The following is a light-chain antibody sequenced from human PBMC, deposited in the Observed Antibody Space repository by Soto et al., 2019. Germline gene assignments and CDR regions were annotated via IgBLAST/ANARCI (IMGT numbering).Light chain of an antibody. CDR1: SSNIGSNT. CDR2: KNN. Sequence: QSVLTQPPSASGTPGQRVTISCSGSSSNIGSNTVNWYQQLPGTAPKLLIYKNNQRPSGVPDRFSGSKSGTSASLAISGLQSEDEVDYYCTSYAGSNNVVFGGGTKLTVL. J-gene: IGLJ2*01. V-gene: IGLV1-44*01. CDR3: TSYAGSNNVV.